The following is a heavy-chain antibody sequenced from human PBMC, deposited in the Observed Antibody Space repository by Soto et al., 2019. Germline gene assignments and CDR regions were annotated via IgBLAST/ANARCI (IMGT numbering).Heavy chain of an antibody. V-gene: IGHV5-51*01. Sequence: PGESLKISCNGSGYSFTSYWIGWVRQMPGKGLEWMGIIYPGDSDTRYSPSFQGQVTISADKSISTAYLQWSSLKASDTAMYYCARHGRITGTTSGDYYYGMDVWGQGTTVTVSS. CDR3: ARHGRITGTTSGDYYYGMDV. D-gene: IGHD1-7*01. J-gene: IGHJ6*02. CDR1: GYSFTSYW. CDR2: IYPGDSDT.